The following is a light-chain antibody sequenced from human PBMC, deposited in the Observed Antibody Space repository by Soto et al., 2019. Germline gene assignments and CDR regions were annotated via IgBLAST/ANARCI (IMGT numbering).Light chain of an antibody. CDR2: DAS. J-gene: IGKJ5*01. CDR1: QSVSSY. CDR3: QQRSNWPSIT. Sequence: EIVLTQSPATLSLSPGERATLSCRASQSVSSYLAWYQHKPGQAPRLLIYDASNRATGIPARFSGGGSGTDFTLTISSLEPEDFAVYYCQQRSNWPSITFGQGTRLEIK. V-gene: IGKV3-11*01.